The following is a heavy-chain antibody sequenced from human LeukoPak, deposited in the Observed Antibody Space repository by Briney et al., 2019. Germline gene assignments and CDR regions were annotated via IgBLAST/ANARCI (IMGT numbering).Heavy chain of an antibody. D-gene: IGHD6-19*01. Sequence: ASVKVSCKASGYTFTGYYMHWVRQAPGQGLEWMGWINPNSGGTNYAQKFQGRVTMTRDTSISTAYMELSRLRSDDTAVYYCARGRGDSSGWYYFDYWGQGTLVTVSS. CDR3: ARGRGDSSGWYYFDY. J-gene: IGHJ4*02. CDR1: GYTFTGYY. V-gene: IGHV1-2*02. CDR2: INPNSGGT.